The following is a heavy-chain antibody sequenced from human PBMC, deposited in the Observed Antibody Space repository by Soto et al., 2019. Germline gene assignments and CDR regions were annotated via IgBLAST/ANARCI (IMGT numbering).Heavy chain of an antibody. Sequence: ASVKVSCKASGYTFTGYYMHWVRQAPGQGLEWMGWINPNSGGTNYAQKFQGWVTMTRDTSISTAYMELSRLRSDDTAVYSCASGLIRGGTTGKYYFDYWGQGTLVTVSS. CDR2: INPNSGGT. J-gene: IGHJ4*02. D-gene: IGHD1-1*01. CDR1: GYTFTGYY. CDR3: ASGLIRGGTTGKYYFDY. V-gene: IGHV1-2*04.